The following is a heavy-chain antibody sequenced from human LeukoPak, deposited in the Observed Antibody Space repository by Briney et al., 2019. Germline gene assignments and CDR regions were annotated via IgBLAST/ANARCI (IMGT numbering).Heavy chain of an antibody. Sequence: SETLSLTCTVSGGSISSGSYYWNWIRQHPGKVLEWIGYIYYSGSSYYNPSLKSRVTTSVDTSKNQYSLKLSSVTAADTAVYYCAQITGTRGYFDYWGQGTLVTVSS. J-gene: IGHJ4*02. CDR1: GGSISSGSYY. V-gene: IGHV4-31*03. D-gene: IGHD7-27*01. CDR2: IYYSGSS. CDR3: AQITGTRGYFDY.